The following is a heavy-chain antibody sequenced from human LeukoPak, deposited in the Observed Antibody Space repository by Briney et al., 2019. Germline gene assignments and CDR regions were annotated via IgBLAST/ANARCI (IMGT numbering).Heavy chain of an antibody. CDR1: GFVFSDEN. Sequence: GGSLRLSCAASGFVFSDENMNWVRQAPGKGLEWISHINTRSSTIYYADSVKGRFTSSRDNAKNSLYLQMNNLRDEDTAVYFCAKAGAYGALNTWGQGTLVAVSS. CDR3: AKAGAYGALNT. D-gene: IGHD4-17*01. CDR2: INTRSSTI. J-gene: IGHJ5*02. V-gene: IGHV3-48*02.